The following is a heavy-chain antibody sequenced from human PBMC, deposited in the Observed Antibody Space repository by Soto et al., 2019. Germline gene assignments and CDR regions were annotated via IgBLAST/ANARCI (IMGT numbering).Heavy chain of an antibody. V-gene: IGHV3-23*01. CDR3: ARDRPGDEGDGFDI. Sequence: GGSLRLSCAASGFAFGSYTMNWLRQAPGKGLEWVSTINPTGDTTFYADSVQGRFTISRDNSKNALYLQMNSLRAEDTAVYYCARDRPGDEGDGFDIWGHGTMVTVSS. J-gene: IGHJ3*02. D-gene: IGHD3-10*01. CDR2: INPTGDTT. CDR1: GFAFGSYT.